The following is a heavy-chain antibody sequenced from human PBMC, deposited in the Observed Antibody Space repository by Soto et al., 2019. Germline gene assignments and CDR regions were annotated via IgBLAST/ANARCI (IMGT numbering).Heavy chain of an antibody. V-gene: IGHV3-11*06. D-gene: IGHD3-22*01. Sequence: GGSLRLSCAASGFTFSDYYMSWIRQAPGKGLEWVSYISSSSSYTNYADSVKGRFSISRDNAKISLYLQMSSLRAEDTAVYYCARLCRVLYDSSGYRTNWFDPWGQGTLVTVSS. CDR2: ISSSSSYT. J-gene: IGHJ5*02. CDR3: ARLCRVLYDSSGYRTNWFDP. CDR1: GFTFSDYY.